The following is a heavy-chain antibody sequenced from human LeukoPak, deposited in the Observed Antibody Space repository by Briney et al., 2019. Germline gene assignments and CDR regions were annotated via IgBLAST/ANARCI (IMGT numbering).Heavy chain of an antibody. CDR3: ARLMGDRTIYNY. CDR1: GFTFGTSW. V-gene: IGHV3-7*01. Sequence: GGSLRLSCAASGFTFGTSWMSWVRQAPGKGLEWVASINQGGSATYYAESVKGRFTISRDNAMKSCFLQMNSLRAEDTAVCYCARLMGDRTIYNYWGQGTLVTVSS. J-gene: IGHJ4*02. D-gene: IGHD1-26*01. CDR2: INQGGSAT.